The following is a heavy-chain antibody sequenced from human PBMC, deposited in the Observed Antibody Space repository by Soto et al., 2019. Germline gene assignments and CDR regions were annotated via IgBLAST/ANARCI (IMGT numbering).Heavy chain of an antibody. CDR2: INPDTGVT. Sequence: QVQLVQSGAEVKKPGASMKVSCKASGYTLTGYYLHWVRQAPGQGLEWMGWINPDTGVTNYAQKFQGWVSMTRDTSINTAYMELNRMGSDDAAVYYCARQRYSYGDTRSSYYFDYWGQGTLLTVST. J-gene: IGHJ4*02. D-gene: IGHD5-18*01. V-gene: IGHV1-2*04. CDR1: GYTLTGYY. CDR3: ARQRYSYGDTRSSYYFDY.